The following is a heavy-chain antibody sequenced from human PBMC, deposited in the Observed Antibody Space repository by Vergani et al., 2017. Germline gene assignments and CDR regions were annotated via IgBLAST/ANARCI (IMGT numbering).Heavy chain of an antibody. CDR3: ARGRQWRLTEYLYGMDV. V-gene: IGHV7-4-1*02. CDR2: INTNSGNP. CDR1: GYTFTNYP. Sequence: QVQLLQSGSELKKPGASVRISCEASGYTFTNYPLIWVRQAPGQGLEFMGLINTNSGNPTYAPGFTGRFVFSLDTSVRTAYLQISGLKAEDSAVYYCARGRQWRLTEYLYGMDVWGQGTTVTVSS. D-gene: IGHD6-19*01. J-gene: IGHJ6*02.